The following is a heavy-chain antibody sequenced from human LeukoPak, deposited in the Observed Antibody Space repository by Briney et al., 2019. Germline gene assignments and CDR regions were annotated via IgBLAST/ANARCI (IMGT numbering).Heavy chain of an antibody. J-gene: IGHJ4*02. CDR3: AGGDDILTGYLYYFDY. CDR2: INPNSGGT. CDR1: GYTFTGYY. V-gene: IGHV1-2*04. D-gene: IGHD3-9*01. Sequence: GASVQVSCKASGYTFTGYYMHWVRQAPGQGLAWMGWINPNSGGTNYAQKFQGWVTMTRDTSISTAYMELSRLRSDDTAVYYCAGGDDILTGYLYYFDYWGQGTLVTVSS.